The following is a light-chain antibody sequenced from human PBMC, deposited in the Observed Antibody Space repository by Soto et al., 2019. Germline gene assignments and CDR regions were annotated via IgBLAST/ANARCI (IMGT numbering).Light chain of an antibody. CDR2: DVS. V-gene: IGLV2-14*01. Sequence: QSVLTQPASVSGSPGQSITISCNGTSSDVGGYNYVSWYQQHPGKAPKLMIYDVSNRPSGVSNRFSGSKSGNTASLTISGLQAEDEADYYCSSYTSSSTLVLGGGTKLTVL. CDR3: SSYTSSSTLV. J-gene: IGLJ2*01. CDR1: SSDVGGYNY.